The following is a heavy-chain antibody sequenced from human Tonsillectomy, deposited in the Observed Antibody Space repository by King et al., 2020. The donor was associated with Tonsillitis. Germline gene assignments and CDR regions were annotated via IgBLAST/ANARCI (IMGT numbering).Heavy chain of an antibody. CDR2: IYPGDSDT. J-gene: IGHJ6*03. D-gene: IGHD2/OR15-2a*01. Sequence: VQLVQSGAEVKKPGESLKISCKGSGYSFTSYWIGWVRQMPGKGLEWMGIIYPGDSDTRYSPSFQGQCTISPDKSISTAYLQWSSLKASDTAMYYCARHENYVHPTGYYYYMDVWGKGTTVTVSS. V-gene: IGHV5-51*01. CDR3: ARHENYVHPTGYYYYMDV. CDR1: GYSFTSYW.